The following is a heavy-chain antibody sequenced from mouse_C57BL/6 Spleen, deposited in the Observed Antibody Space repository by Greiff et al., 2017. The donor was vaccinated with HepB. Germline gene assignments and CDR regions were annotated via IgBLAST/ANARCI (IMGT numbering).Heavy chain of an antibody. CDR2: IDPENGDT. D-gene: IGHD1-1*01. Sequence: VQLQQSGAELVRPGASVKLSCTASGFNIKDDYMHWVKQRPEQGLEWIGWIDPENGDTEYASKFQGKATITADTSSNTAYMRLSSLTSEDAAVYYCTTTVPHYWGQGTTLTVSS. CDR1: GFNIKDDY. CDR3: TTTVPHY. J-gene: IGHJ2*01. V-gene: IGHV14-4*01.